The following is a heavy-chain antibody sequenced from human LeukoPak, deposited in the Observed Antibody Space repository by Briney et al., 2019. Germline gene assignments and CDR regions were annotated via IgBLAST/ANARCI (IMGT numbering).Heavy chain of an antibody. J-gene: IGHJ4*02. V-gene: IGHV3-7*01. CDR3: ARAATGLKGNGFDY. CDR2: IKQDGSEK. CDR1: GFTFNTYW. D-gene: IGHD1-1*01. Sequence: PGGSLRLSCGASGFTFNTYWMSWVRQAPGKGLEWVANIKQDGSEKYYVDSVKGRFTISRDNAKNSLYLQMNSLRAEDTAVYYCARAATGLKGNGFDYWGQGTLVTVSS.